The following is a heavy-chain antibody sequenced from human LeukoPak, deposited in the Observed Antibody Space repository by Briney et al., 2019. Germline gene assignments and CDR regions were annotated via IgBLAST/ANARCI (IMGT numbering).Heavy chain of an antibody. Sequence: GGSLRLSCAASGFPFNNAWMSWVRQAPGKGLEWVGRIKSYADGGTTDYAAPVKGRFTVSRDDSKTTLYLQMNSLRAEDTAVYYCAKDLPLYSSGWYRKGDAFDIWGHGTMVTVSS. CDR1: GFPFNNAW. D-gene: IGHD6-19*01. CDR3: AKDLPLYSSGWYRKGDAFDI. V-gene: IGHV3-15*01. J-gene: IGHJ3*02. CDR2: IKSYADGGTT.